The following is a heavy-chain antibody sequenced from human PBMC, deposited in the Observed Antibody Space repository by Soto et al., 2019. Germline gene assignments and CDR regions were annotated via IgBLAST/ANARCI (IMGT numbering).Heavy chain of an antibody. V-gene: IGHV4-34*01. Sequence: QVQLQQWGAGLLKPSETLSLTCAVSGASFSGYYWTWNRQPPGKGLEYIGEIDHSGGTNYDPSLKSRVKILVDTSKNHLSLILSSVTAADTAVYYCARGAQYYYGSGSIRGRFDPWGQGTLVTVSS. D-gene: IGHD3-10*01. J-gene: IGHJ5*02. CDR1: GASFSGYY. CDR3: ARGAQYYYGSGSIRGRFDP. CDR2: IDHSGGT.